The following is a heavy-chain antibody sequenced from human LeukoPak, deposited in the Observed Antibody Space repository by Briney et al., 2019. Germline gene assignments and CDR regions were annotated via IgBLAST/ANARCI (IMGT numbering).Heavy chain of an antibody. CDR2: ISYDGSNK. CDR3: AKLAAAGSGYFDY. V-gene: IGHV3-30*18. J-gene: IGHJ4*02. Sequence: PGRSLRLSCAASGFTFSSYGMHWVRQAPGKGLEWVAVISYDGSNKYYAGSVKGRFTISRDNSKNTLYLQMNSLRAEDTAVYYCAKLAAAGSGYFDYWGQGTLVTVSS. CDR1: GFTFSSYG. D-gene: IGHD6-13*01.